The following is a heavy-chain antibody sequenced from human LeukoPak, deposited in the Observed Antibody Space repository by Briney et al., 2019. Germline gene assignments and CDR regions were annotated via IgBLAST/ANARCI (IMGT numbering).Heavy chain of an antibody. CDR1: GGSISSYY. CDR2: ISHSGST. D-gene: IGHD3-22*01. J-gene: IGHJ4*02. Sequence: SETLSLTCTVSGGSISSYYWSWIRQPPGKGLEWIGYISHSGSTNYNPSLKSRVTISVDTSKNQFSLKLSSVTAADTAVFYCASFKYYYDNSGYYRFDYWGQGTLVTVSS. CDR3: ASFKYYYDNSGYYRFDY. V-gene: IGHV4-59*01.